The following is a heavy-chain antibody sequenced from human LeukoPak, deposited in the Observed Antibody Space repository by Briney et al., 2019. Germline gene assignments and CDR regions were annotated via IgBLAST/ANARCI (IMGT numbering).Heavy chain of an antibody. Sequence: SETLSLTCAVYGGSFSGYYWSWIRQPPGKGLEWVGEINHSGSTNYNPSLKSRVTISVDTSKNQFSLKLSSVTAADTAVYYCARESGDGYNTFGYWGQGTLVTVSS. D-gene: IGHD5-24*01. CDR2: INHSGST. CDR3: ARESGDGYNTFGY. V-gene: IGHV4-34*01. CDR1: GGSFSGYY. J-gene: IGHJ4*02.